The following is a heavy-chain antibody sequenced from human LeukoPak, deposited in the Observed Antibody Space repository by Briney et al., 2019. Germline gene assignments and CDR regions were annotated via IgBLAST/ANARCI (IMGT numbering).Heavy chain of an antibody. CDR1: GFTFSSYA. D-gene: IGHD3-10*01. V-gene: IGHV3-23*01. J-gene: IGHJ6*02. CDR3: AKGPTLLWFGEPYGMDV. CDR2: ISGSGGST. Sequence: GRSLRLSCAASGFTFSSYAMSWVRQAPGKGLEWVSAISGSGGSTYYADSVKGRFTISRDNSKNTLYLQMNSLRAEDTAVYYCAKGPTLLWFGEPYGMDVWGQGTTVTVSS.